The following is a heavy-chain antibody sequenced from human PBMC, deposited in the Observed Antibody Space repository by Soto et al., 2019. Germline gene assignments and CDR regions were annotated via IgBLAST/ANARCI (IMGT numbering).Heavy chain of an antibody. CDR1: GGTFSSYA. Sequence: SVKVSCKASGGTFSSYAISWVRQAPGQGLEWMGGIIPIFGTANYAQKFQGRVAITADESTSTAYMELSSLRSEDTAVYYCARVVLNSSSWSRSFDYWGQGTLVTVSS. V-gene: IGHV1-69*13. J-gene: IGHJ4*02. CDR2: IIPIFGTA. CDR3: ARVVLNSSSWSRSFDY. D-gene: IGHD6-13*01.